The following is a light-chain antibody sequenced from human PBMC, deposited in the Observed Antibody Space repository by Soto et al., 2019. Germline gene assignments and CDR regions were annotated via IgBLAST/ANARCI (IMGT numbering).Light chain of an antibody. J-gene: IGLJ1*01. Sequence: QSVLTQPLSASASPGQRVTISCSGGSSNIGSNTVAWYQHLPGTAPPRLIFTAGQRPSGVPGPFYGSKSGTSDSLAISGLQSEDEGDYSCSAWDNSLNGYVFGPGNKVTGL. CDR3: SAWDNSLNGYV. CDR1: SSNIGSNT. V-gene: IGLV1-44*01. CDR2: TAG.